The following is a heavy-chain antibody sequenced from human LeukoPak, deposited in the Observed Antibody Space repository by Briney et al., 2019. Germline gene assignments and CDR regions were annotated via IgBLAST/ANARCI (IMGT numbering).Heavy chain of an antibody. CDR2: ISSSGSTI. D-gene: IGHD6-19*01. CDR3: ARVSDISVAAYFDY. Sequence: GGSLRLSCATSGFTFGYYEMNWVRQAPGKGLEWVSYISSSGSTIYYADSVKGRFTISRDNAKNSLYLQMNSLRAEDTALYYCARVSDISVAAYFDYWGQGTLVTVSS. J-gene: IGHJ4*02. V-gene: IGHV3-48*03. CDR1: GFTFGYYE.